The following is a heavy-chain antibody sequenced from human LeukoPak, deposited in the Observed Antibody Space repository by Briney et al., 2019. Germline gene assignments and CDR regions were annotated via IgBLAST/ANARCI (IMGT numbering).Heavy chain of an antibody. D-gene: IGHD4-17*01. J-gene: IGHJ4*02. Sequence: GASVKVSCKASGYTFTGYYMHWVRQAPGQGLEWMGWINPNSGGTNYAQKFQGRVTMTRDTSISTAYMELSRLRSDDTAVYYCARDASYDYGDYAGENYFDYWGQGTLVTVSS. CDR2: INPNSGGT. V-gene: IGHV1-2*02. CDR3: ARDASYDYGDYAGENYFDY. CDR1: GYTFTGYY.